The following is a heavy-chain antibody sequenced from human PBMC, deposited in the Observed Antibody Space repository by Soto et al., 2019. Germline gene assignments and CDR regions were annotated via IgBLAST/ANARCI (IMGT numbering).Heavy chain of an antibody. CDR1: GFTFSNYD. CDR2: ISGSGDST. V-gene: IGHV3-23*01. J-gene: IGHJ4*02. Sequence: EVQLLESGGGSVQPGGSLRLSCAASGFTFSNYDMSWVRQAPGKGLEWVSAISGSGDSTQYADSVKGRFTISRDNSKNTLYLQMNSLRAEDTAVYYCAKGGDGYNYLFDYWGQGTLVFVST. CDR3: AKGGDGYNYLFDY. D-gene: IGHD5-12*01.